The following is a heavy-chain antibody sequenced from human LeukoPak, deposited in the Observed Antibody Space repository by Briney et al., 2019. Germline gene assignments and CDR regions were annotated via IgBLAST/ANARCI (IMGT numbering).Heavy chain of an antibody. Sequence: TSETLSPTCTVSGGSISSYYWSWIRQPPGKGLEWIGYIYYSGTTNYNPSLKSRVTISVDTSKNQFSLKLSSVTAADTAVYYCARVSWFPGTSYYYMDVWGKGTTVTVSS. CDR2: IYYSGTT. D-gene: IGHD1-1*01. CDR3: ARVSWFPGTSYYYMDV. V-gene: IGHV4-59*01. CDR1: GGSISSYY. J-gene: IGHJ6*03.